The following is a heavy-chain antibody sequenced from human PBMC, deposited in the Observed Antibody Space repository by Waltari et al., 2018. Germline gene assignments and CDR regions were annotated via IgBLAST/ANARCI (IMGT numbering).Heavy chain of an antibody. D-gene: IGHD2-2*01. V-gene: IGHV3-53*01. CDR2: LYSGGST. J-gene: IGHJ5*02. Sequence: EVQLVESGGDLIQPGGSLRLSCAASGFTVSSNYMSWVRQAPGKGFGWVTILYSGGSTYYGDSVKGRFTISRDSSKTTLYLQLNSLRAEDTAVYYCARDYCDRTSCSVAWGQGTLVTVSS. CDR3: ARDYCDRTSCSVA. CDR1: GFTVSSNY.